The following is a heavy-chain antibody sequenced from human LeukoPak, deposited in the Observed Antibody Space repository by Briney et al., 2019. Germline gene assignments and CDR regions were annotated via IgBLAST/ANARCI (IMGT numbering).Heavy chain of an antibody. J-gene: IGHJ5*02. CDR2: ISSSSTYK. CDR3: ARGNYDFSSGYYTGTGWFDP. V-gene: IGHV3-21*01. CDR1: GFTFSSYW. Sequence: GGSLRLSCAASGFTFSSYWMSWVRQAPGKGLEWVSCISSSSTYKHYADSVKGRFTISRDNAKTSLYLQMNSLRAEDTAVYYCARGNYDFSSGYYTGTGWFDPWGQGTLVTVSS. D-gene: IGHD3-3*01.